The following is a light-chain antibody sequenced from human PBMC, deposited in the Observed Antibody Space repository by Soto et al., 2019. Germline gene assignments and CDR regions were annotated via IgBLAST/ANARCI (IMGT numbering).Light chain of an antibody. Sequence: DIQMTQSPSTLSASVGDRVTITCRASQSISSWLAWYQQKPGKAPKLLIYDASSFDSGVPSRFSGRGSGTEFTLTISSLQPDDFATYYCQQYNSYWTFGQGTKV. CDR1: QSISSW. J-gene: IGKJ1*01. V-gene: IGKV1-5*01. CDR3: QQYNSYWT. CDR2: DAS.